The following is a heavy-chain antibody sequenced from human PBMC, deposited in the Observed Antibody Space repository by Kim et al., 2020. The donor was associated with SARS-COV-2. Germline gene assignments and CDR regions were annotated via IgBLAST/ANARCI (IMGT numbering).Heavy chain of an antibody. V-gene: IGHV3-7*01. CDR3: ASDQVVVVLATRDYYGLDV. Sequence: GGSLRLSCAVSEFTFSSYWMSWVRQAPGKGLEWVANIKEDGSEKYYADVVKGRFIISRDNAEYTLYLQMNSLNAEDTAVYYCASDQVVVVLATRDYYGLDVWGQGTAVTVSS. CDR2: IKEDGSEK. D-gene: IGHD2-15*01. J-gene: IGHJ6*02. CDR1: EFTFSSYW.